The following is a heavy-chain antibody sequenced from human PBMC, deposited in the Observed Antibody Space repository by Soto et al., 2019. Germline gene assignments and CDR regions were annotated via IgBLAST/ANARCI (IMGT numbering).Heavy chain of an antibody. CDR1: GFTFSSYA. CDR3: ARVGRLHYFDY. Sequence: QVQLVESGGGVVQPGRSLRLSCAASGFTFSSYAMHWVRQAPGKGLEWVAVISYDGSNKYYADSVKGRFTISRDNSKNPLFLQMNSLRAEDTAVYYCARVGRLHYFDYWCQGTLVTVSS. CDR2: ISYDGSNK. J-gene: IGHJ4*02. D-gene: IGHD4-17*01. V-gene: IGHV3-30-3*01.